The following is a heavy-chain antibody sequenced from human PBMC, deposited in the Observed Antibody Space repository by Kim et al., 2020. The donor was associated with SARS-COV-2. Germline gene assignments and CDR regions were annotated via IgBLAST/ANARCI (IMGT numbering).Heavy chain of an antibody. J-gene: IGHJ2*01. V-gene: IGHV4-34*01. CDR1: GGSFSGYY. Sequence: SETLSLTCAVYGGSFSGYYWSWIRQPPGKGLEWIGEINHSGSTNYNPSLKSRVTISVDTSKNQFSLKLSSVTAADTAVYYCARGGEYYDFWSGRSSPADCYFELWGRGTLVTVSS. CDR3: ARGGEYYDFWSGRSSPADCYFEL. CDR2: INHSGST. D-gene: IGHD3-3*01.